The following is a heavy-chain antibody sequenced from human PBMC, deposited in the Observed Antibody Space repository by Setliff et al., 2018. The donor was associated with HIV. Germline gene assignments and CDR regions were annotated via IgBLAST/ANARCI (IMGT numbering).Heavy chain of an antibody. D-gene: IGHD3-22*01. Sequence: GGSLRLSCAASGFTFSSYWMSWVRQAPGKGLEWVANIKQDGSEKYYVDSVKGRFTISRDNAKNLLYLEMNSLRAEDTAVYYCARDFQYFYDSSGYLDYWGQGTLVTVSS. CDR3: ARDFQYFYDSSGYLDY. CDR1: GFTFSSYW. J-gene: IGHJ4*02. CDR2: IKQDGSEK. V-gene: IGHV3-7*01.